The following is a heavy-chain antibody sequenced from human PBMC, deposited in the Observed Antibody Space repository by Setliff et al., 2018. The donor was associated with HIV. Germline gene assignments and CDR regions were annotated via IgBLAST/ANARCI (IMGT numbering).Heavy chain of an antibody. J-gene: IGHJ6*03. CDR1: GYTFSSYA. V-gene: IGHV1-18*01. CDR3: ARDSSFNMDV. CDR2: ISAYNGNT. Sequence: ASVKVSCKASGYTFSSYAISWVRQAPGQGLEWMGWISAYNGNTNYAQKLQGRVTMTKDTSTSTAYMELRSLRSDDTAVYYCARDSSFNMDVWGKGTTVTVSS.